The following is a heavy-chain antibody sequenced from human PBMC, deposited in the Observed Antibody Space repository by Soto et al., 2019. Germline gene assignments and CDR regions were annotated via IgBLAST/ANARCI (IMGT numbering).Heavy chain of an antibody. V-gene: IGHV4-59*08. D-gene: IGHD3-22*01. CDR3: ARLTTTRRNFDY. CDR1: GGSISSYY. CDR2: IYYSGST. Sequence: SETLSLTCTVSGGSISSYYWSWIRQPPGKGLEWIGYIYYSGSTNYNPSLKSRVTISVDTSKNQLSLKLSSVTAADTAVYYCARLTTTRRNFDYWGQGTLVTVSS. J-gene: IGHJ4*02.